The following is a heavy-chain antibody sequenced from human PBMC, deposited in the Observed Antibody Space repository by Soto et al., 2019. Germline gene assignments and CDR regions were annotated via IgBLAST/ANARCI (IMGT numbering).Heavy chain of an antibody. CDR2: ITGSGTST. CDR1: GFTFSGYA. Sequence: GGSLRLSCAASGFTFSGYAMTWVRQAPGKGLEWVSSITGSGTSTYYADSVKGRFIISRDNSKNTVSLQMNSLRADDTAVYYCGKPPDFSYYTRAVGGQGTTVPVP. J-gene: IGHJ6*02. V-gene: IGHV3-23*01. CDR3: GKPPDFSYYTRAV.